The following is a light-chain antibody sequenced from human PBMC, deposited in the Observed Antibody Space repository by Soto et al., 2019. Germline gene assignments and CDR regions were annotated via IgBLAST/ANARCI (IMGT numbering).Light chain of an antibody. CDR1: QSVSSR. V-gene: IGKV3-11*01. CDR2: DAS. CDR3: QQRTNRPPT. Sequence: EIVLTQSPATLSVSPGERVTLSCRASQSVSSRLAWYHQKPGQAPRLLIYDASNRATGIPARFSGSGSGTDFTLTISSLEPEDFAVYYCQQRTNRPPTFGQGTRLEIK. J-gene: IGKJ5*01.